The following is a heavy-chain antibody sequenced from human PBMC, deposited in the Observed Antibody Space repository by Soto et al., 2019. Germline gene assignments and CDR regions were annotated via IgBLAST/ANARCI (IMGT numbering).Heavy chain of an antibody. CDR1: GYTFSSYA. V-gene: IGHV3-23*01. CDR2: ISGSGGST. CDR3: AKDIAAAGLNDS. D-gene: IGHD6-13*01. Sequence: EVQLLESGGGLVQPGGSLRLSCAASGYTFSSYAMSWVRQAPGKGLEWVSAISGSGGSTYYADSVKGRFTISRDNSKNTLYLQMNSLRAEDTAVYYCAKDIAAAGLNDSWGQGTLVTVSS. J-gene: IGHJ4*02.